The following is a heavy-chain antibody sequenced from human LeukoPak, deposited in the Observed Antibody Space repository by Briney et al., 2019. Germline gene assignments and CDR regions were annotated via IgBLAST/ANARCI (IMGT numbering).Heavy chain of an antibody. CDR3: ARQRPGAAVADFDY. Sequence: PSETLSLTCTVSGGSISSSSYYWGWIRQPPGKGLEWIGSIYYSGSTYYNPSLKSRVTISVDTSKNQFSLKLSSVTAADTAVYYCARQRPGAAVADFDYWGQGTLVTVSS. CDR2: IYYSGST. J-gene: IGHJ4*02. D-gene: IGHD6-19*01. CDR1: GGSISSSSYY. V-gene: IGHV4-39*01.